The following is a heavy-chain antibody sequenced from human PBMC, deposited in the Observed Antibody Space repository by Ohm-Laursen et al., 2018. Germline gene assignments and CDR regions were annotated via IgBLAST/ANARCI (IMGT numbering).Heavy chain of an antibody. D-gene: IGHD2/OR15-2a*01. CDR2: IKHDGSEK. J-gene: IGHJ4*02. Sequence: SLRLSCTASGFTVNNNYMTWVRQAPAKGLEWVANIKHDGSEKYYVDSVKGRFTISRDNAKNSLYLQMDSLRVEDTAVYFCARESIAPFFWGQGTLVTVSS. CDR1: GFTVNNNY. CDR3: ARESIAPFF. V-gene: IGHV3-7*01.